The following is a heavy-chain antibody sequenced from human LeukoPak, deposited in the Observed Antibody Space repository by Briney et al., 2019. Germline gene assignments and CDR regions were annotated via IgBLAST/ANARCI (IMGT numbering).Heavy chain of an antibody. CDR1: GGSISSSSYY. Sequence: SETLSLTCTVSGGSISSSSYYWGWIRQPPGKGLEWIGSIYYSGSTYYNPSLKSRVTISVDTSKNQFSLKLSSVTAADTAVYYCARGVGNSITMVRGAPCHYGMDVWGQGTTVTVSS. CDR2: IYYSGST. CDR3: ARGVGNSITMVRGAPCHYGMDV. D-gene: IGHD3-10*01. V-gene: IGHV4-39*07. J-gene: IGHJ6*02.